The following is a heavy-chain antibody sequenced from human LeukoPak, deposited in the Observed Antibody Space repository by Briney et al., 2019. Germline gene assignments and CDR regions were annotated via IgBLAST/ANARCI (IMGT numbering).Heavy chain of an antibody. V-gene: IGHV3-21*01. Sequence: GGSLRLSCAASGFTFSSYSMNCVRQAPGKGLEWVSSISSSSSYIYYADSVKGRFTISRDNAKNSLYLQMNSLRAEDTAVYYCARGRYDILTGYPGYDAFDIWGQGTMVTVSS. D-gene: IGHD3-9*01. CDR3: ARGRYDILTGYPGYDAFDI. CDR2: ISSSSSYI. J-gene: IGHJ3*02. CDR1: GFTFSSYS.